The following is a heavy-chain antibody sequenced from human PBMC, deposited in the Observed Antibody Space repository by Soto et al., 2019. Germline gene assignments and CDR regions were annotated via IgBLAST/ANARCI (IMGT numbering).Heavy chain of an antibody. J-gene: IGHJ3*02. D-gene: IGHD2-15*01. Sequence: ASVKVSCKASGYTFTSYYMHWVRQAPGQGLEWMGIINPSGGSTSYAQKFQGRVTMTRDTSTSTVYMELSSLRSEDTAVYYCARGPFVGYCSGGSCHNAFDIWGQGTMVTV. CDR3: ARGPFVGYCSGGSCHNAFDI. V-gene: IGHV1-46*01. CDR1: GYTFTSYY. CDR2: INPSGGST.